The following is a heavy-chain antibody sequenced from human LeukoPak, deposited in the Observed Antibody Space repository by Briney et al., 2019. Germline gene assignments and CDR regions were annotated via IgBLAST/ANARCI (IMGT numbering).Heavy chain of an antibody. CDR1: GGSISSGGYY. D-gene: IGHD5-24*01. CDR2: IYYSGST. CDR3: ARGRKEVEMATLNFDY. J-gene: IGHJ4*02. Sequence: PSKTLSLTCTVSGGSISSGGYYWSWIRQHPGKGLEWIGYIYYSGSTYYNPSLKSRVTISVDTSKNQFSLKLSSVTAADTAVYYCARGRKEVEMATLNFDYWGQGTLVTVSS. V-gene: IGHV4-31*03.